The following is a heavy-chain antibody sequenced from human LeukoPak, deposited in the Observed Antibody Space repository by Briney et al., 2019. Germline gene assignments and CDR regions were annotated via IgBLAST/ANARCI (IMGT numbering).Heavy chain of an antibody. Sequence: GGSLRLSCAASGFTFSSYEMNWVRQAPGKGLEWVSYISSIGSTIYYADSVKGRFTISRDNAKNSLYLQMNSLRAEDTAVYYCARGPPGYGDYVFDYWGQGTLVTVSS. CDR2: ISSIGSTI. CDR3: ARGPPGYGDYVFDY. CDR1: GFTFSSYE. V-gene: IGHV3-48*03. D-gene: IGHD4-17*01. J-gene: IGHJ4*02.